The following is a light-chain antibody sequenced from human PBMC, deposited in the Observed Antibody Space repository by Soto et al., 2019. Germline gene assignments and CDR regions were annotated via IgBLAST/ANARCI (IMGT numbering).Light chain of an antibody. Sequence: EIVLTQSPGTQSLSPGERATLSCRASQSVSSSYLAWYQQKPGQAPRLLIYGASSRATGIPDRFSGRGSGTDFTLTISRLEPEDFAVYYCQQYGSSPWTFGQGTKVDI. V-gene: IGKV3-20*01. CDR1: QSVSSSY. J-gene: IGKJ1*01. CDR2: GAS. CDR3: QQYGSSPWT.